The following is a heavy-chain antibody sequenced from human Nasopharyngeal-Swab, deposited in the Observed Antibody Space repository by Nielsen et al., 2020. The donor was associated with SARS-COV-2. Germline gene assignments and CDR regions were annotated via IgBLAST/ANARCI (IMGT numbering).Heavy chain of an antibody. J-gene: IGHJ4*02. CDR2: IFSNDEK. V-gene: IGHV2-26*01. D-gene: IGHD6-13*01. CDR3: ARMRSSWSIDY. Sequence: RQAPGKALEWLAHIFSNDEKSYSTSLKSRLTISKDTSKSQVVLTMTNMDPVDTATYYCARMRSSWSIDYWGQGTLVTVSS.